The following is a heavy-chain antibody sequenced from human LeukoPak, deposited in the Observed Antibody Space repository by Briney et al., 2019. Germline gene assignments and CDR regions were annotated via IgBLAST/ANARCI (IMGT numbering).Heavy chain of an antibody. J-gene: IGHJ4*02. CDR1: GFTFSSYW. CDR2: INTDGSST. D-gene: IGHD3-22*01. Sequence: GGSLRLSCAASGFTFSSYWMHWVRQAPGKGLVWVSRINTDGSSTSYADSVKGRFTISRDNAKNTLYLQMNSLRAEDTAVYYCARTREYYDTYYFDYWGQGTLVTVSS. CDR3: ARTREYYDTYYFDY. V-gene: IGHV3-74*01.